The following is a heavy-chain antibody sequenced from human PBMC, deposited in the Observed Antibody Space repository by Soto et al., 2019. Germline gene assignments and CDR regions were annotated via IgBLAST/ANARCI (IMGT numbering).Heavy chain of an antibody. CDR3: ARDSGYSSGWHDY. D-gene: IGHD6-19*01. V-gene: IGHV3-33*01. CDR1: GFTFSSYG. J-gene: IGHJ4*02. Sequence: ESGGGVVQPGRSLRLSCAASGFTFSSYGMHWGRQAPGKGREWVAVIWYDGSNKYYADSVKGRFTISRDNSKNTLYLQMNSLRAEDTAVYYCARDSGYSSGWHDYWGQGTLVTVSS. CDR2: IWYDGSNK.